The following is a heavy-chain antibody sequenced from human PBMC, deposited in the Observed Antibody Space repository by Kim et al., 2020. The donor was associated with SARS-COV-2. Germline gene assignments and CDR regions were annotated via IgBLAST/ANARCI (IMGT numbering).Heavy chain of an antibody. D-gene: IGHD3-16*02. J-gene: IGHJ5*02. CDR2: IYDSGST. CDR1: GGSISSYY. Sequence: SETLSLTCTVSGGSISSYYWSWIRQPPGKGLEWIGYIYDSGSTNYNPSLKSRVTISVDTSKNQFSLKLSSVTAADTAVYYCARLSGMYDYVWGSYRWGWFDPWGQGTLVTVSS. CDR3: ARLSGMYDYVWGSYRWGWFDP. V-gene: IGHV4-59*01.